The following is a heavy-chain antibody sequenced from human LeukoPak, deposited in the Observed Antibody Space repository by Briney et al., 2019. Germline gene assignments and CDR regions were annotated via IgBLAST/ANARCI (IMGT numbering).Heavy chain of an antibody. CDR3: ARWGCSSASCNASFDY. CDR2: INSGIYKT. V-gene: IGHV1-3*03. D-gene: IGHD2-2*01. Sequence: GASVKVSCKASGYTFSDYAIHWVRQPPGRGLEWMGWINSGIYKTRYSQDFQGRVTITRDTSARTVYMELSSLRSEDMAVYYCARWGCSSASCNASFDYWGQGTLVTVSS. CDR1: GYTFSDYA. J-gene: IGHJ4*02.